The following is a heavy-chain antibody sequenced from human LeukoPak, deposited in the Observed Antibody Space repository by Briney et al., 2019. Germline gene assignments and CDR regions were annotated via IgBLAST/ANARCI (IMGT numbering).Heavy chain of an antibody. J-gene: IGHJ4*02. CDR1: GGSFSGYY. D-gene: IGHD6-13*01. V-gene: IGHV4-34*01. CDR3: ARVQPMFISRPHFDS. CDR2: INHSGST. Sequence: SETLSLTCAVYGGSFSGYYWSWIRQPPGKGLEWMGEINHSGSTNYNPSLKSRVTISVDTSKNQFSLKLSSVTAADTAVYYCARVQPMFISRPHFDSWGQGTLVTVSS.